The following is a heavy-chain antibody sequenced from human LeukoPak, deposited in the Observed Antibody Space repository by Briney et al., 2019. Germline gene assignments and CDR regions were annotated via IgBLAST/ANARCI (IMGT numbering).Heavy chain of an antibody. Sequence: ASVKVSCKASGGTFSSYAISWVRQAPGQGLEWMGGIIPIFGTANYAQKFQGRVTITAAKSTSTAYMELSSLRSEDTAVYYCARSSIIAAAGPYYFDYWGQGTLVTVSS. D-gene: IGHD6-13*01. CDR1: GGTFSSYA. CDR3: ARSSIIAAAGPYYFDY. CDR2: IIPIFGTA. V-gene: IGHV1-69*06. J-gene: IGHJ4*02.